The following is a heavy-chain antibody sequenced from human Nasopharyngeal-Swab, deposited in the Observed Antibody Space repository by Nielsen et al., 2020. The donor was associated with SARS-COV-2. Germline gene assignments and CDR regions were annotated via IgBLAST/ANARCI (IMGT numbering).Heavy chain of an antibody. V-gene: IGHV4-31*03. CDR2: IYYSGST. CDR3: ARDSGQGGTIFGVVIIPGAFDI. D-gene: IGHD3-3*01. J-gene: IGHJ3*02. Sequence: SETLSLTCTVSGGSISSGGCYWSWIRQHPGKGLEWIGYIYYSGSTYYNPSLKSRVTISVDTSKNQFSLKLSSVTAADTAVYYCARDSGQGGTIFGVVIIPGAFDIWGQGTMVTVSS. CDR1: GGSISSGGCY.